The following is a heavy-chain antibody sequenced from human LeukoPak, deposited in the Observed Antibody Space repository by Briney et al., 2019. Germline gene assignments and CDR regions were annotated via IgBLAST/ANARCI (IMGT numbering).Heavy chain of an antibody. J-gene: IGHJ4*02. D-gene: IGHD3-22*01. V-gene: IGHV3-11*04. Sequence: GGSQSLSRAAAYCIFSDWYISWIRLAPGSRLEWVSFIGGSGSTIYYADSVKGRFTISRDNAKNSLYLQMNSLRAEDTAVYYCARGRGFYDSSGYYLDYWGQGTLVTVSS. CDR1: YCIFSDWY. CDR2: IGGSGSTI. CDR3: ARGRGFYDSSGYYLDY.